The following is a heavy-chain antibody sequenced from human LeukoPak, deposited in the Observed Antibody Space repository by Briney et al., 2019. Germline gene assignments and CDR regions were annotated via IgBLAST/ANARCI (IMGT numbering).Heavy chain of an antibody. CDR2: ISGSGGST. Sequence: PGGSLRLSCAASGFTVSSNYMSWVRQAPGKGLEWVSAISGSGGSTYYADSVKGRFTISRDNSKNTLYLQMNSLRAEDTAVYYCAKDCPWFGEFDAFDIWGQGTMVTVSS. V-gene: IGHV3-23*01. CDR1: GFTVSSNY. CDR3: AKDCPWFGEFDAFDI. D-gene: IGHD3-10*01. J-gene: IGHJ3*02.